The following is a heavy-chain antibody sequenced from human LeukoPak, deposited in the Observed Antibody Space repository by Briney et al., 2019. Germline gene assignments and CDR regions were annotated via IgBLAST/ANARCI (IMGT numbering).Heavy chain of an antibody. CDR1: GFTFDDYG. Sequence: GGSLRLSCAASGFTFDDYGMSWVRQAPGKGLEWVSGINWNGGSTGYADSVKGRFTISRDNAKNSLYLQMNSLRAEDTALYYCARVREYSSSSWVDYYFDYWGQGTLVTVSS. CDR3: ARVREYSSSSWVDYYFDY. CDR2: INWNGGST. J-gene: IGHJ4*02. D-gene: IGHD6-6*01. V-gene: IGHV3-20*04.